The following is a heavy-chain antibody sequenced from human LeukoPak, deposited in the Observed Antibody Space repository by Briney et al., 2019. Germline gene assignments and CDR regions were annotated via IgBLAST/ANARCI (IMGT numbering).Heavy chain of an antibody. CDR1: GGTFSSYA. J-gene: IGHJ6*03. CDR2: IIPIFGTA. CDR3: ARGLAPYSYEYSGHDPYYYYNMDV. D-gene: IGHD3-22*01. V-gene: IGHV1-69*06. Sequence: SVKVSCKASGGTFSSYAISWVRQAPGQGLEWMGGIIPIFGTANYAQKFQGRVTITADKSTSTAYMELSSLRSEDTAVYYCARGLAPYSYEYSGHDPYYYYNMDVWGKGTTVIISS.